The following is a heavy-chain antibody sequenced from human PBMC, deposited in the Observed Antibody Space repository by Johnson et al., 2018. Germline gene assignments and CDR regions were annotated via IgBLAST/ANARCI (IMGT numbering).Heavy chain of an antibody. CDR3: VRISTRPWFFVL. J-gene: IGHJ4*02. V-gene: IGHV3-7*03. CDR2: IRQDGNEI. Sequence: LVQSGGGLVQPGGSLRLSCVGSEFTFSSHWMSWVRLPQGKGLEWLANIRQDGNEIFYVDSVKGRFITARDIAKKSLSLQMSSLRAEDTAVYYFVRISTRPWFFVLWGQGTLVTVSS. D-gene: IGHD6-6*01. CDR1: EFTFSSHW.